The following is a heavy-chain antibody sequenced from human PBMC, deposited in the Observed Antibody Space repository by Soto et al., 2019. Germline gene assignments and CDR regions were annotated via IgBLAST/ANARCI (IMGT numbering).Heavy chain of an antibody. D-gene: IGHD6-19*01. CDR3: ARPFDTSGWYDH. CDR2: IYPGDSDT. V-gene: IGHV5-51*01. J-gene: IGHJ5*02. Sequence: GESLKISCKGSGYSFTSYWIACVRQMPGKGLECMGIIYPGDSDTRYSPSFEGQVTISADKSINTAYLQWSSLKASDSAMYYCARPFDTSGWYDHWGQGTLVTVSS. CDR1: GYSFTSYW.